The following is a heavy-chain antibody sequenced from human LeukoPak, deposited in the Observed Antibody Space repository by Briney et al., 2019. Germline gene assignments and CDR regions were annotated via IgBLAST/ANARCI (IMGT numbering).Heavy chain of an antibody. J-gene: IGHJ3*02. CDR1: GYTFNDYT. CDR2: INTNTGNP. Sequence: GASVKVSCKASGYTFNDYTMNWVRQAPGQGLEWMGWINTNTGNPTYAQGFTGRFVFSLDTSVSTAYLQISSLKAEDTAMYYCARERRSSSPGEQQLVRAFDIWGQGTMVTVSS. D-gene: IGHD6-13*01. CDR3: ARERRSSSPGEQQLVRAFDI. V-gene: IGHV7-4-1*02.